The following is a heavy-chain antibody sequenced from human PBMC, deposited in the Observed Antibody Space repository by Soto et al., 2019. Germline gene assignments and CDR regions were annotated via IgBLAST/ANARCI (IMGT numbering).Heavy chain of an antibody. V-gene: IGHV3-23*01. CDR1: VFTFSSHA. D-gene: IGHD6-19*01. Sequence: SLGLSCAASVFTFSSHAMSWVRKAPGKGLEWVSTISSGGDNTYSADSVKGRFTISRDNSKNTLYLQMNSLRAEDTAVYYCAKDFDSYSSGRYGMDVWGQGTTVTVSS. CDR3: AKDFDSYSSGRYGMDV. CDR2: ISSGGDNT. J-gene: IGHJ6*02.